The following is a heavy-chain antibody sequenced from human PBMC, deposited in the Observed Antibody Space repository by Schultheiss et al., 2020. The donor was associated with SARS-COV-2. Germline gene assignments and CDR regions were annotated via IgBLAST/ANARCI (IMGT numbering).Heavy chain of an antibody. Sequence: GGSLRLSCAASGFTFSSYWMHWVRQAPGKGLEWVAVISYDGSNKYYADSVKGRFTISRDNSKNTLYLQMNSLRAEDTAVYYCARDYMTLNYYYYGMDVWGQGTTVTVSS. CDR2: ISYDGSNK. CDR1: GFTFSSYW. V-gene: IGHV3-30*03. D-gene: IGHD2-21*02. CDR3: ARDYMTLNYYYYGMDV. J-gene: IGHJ6*02.